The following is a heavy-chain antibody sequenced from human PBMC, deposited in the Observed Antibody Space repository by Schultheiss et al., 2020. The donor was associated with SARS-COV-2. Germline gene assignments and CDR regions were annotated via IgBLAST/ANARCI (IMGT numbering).Heavy chain of an antibody. CDR3: ARERTTLNTPYYNAMDV. CDR1: GFTFTSSA. D-gene: IGHD4-11*01. J-gene: IGHJ6*02. Sequence: SVKVSCKASGFTFTSSAVQWVRQARGQRLEWIGWIVVGSGNTNYAQKFQGRVTITADKSTSTAYMELSGLKSEDTAMYYCARERTTLNTPYYNAMDVWGQGTTVTVSS. V-gene: IGHV1-58*01. CDR2: IVVGSGNT.